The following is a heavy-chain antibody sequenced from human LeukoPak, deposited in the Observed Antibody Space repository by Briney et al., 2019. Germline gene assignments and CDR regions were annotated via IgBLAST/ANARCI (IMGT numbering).Heavy chain of an antibody. CDR1: GYTFTSYG. CDR2: ISAYNGNT. V-gene: IGHV1-18*01. Sequence: ASVKVSCKASGYTFTSYGISWVRQAPGQGLEWMGWISAYNGNTNYAQKLQGRVTMTTDTSTSTAYMELRSLRSDDTAVYYCARRGLGYCSGGSCRSENYYCYYGMDVWGQGTTVTVSS. D-gene: IGHD2-15*01. CDR3: ARRGLGYCSGGSCRSENYYCYYGMDV. J-gene: IGHJ6*02.